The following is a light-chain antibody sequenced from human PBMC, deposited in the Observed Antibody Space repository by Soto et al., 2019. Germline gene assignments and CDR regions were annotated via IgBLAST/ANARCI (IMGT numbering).Light chain of an antibody. Sequence: QSALTQPPSASGSPGQSVAISCTGTSSDVGGYNYVSWYQQHPGKAPKLIIYEVTKRPSGVPDRFSASKSGNTASLTVSGLQAEDEADYYCSSFVAGNNYWVFGGGTQLTVL. CDR1: SSDVGGYNY. CDR2: EVT. V-gene: IGLV2-8*01. J-gene: IGLJ3*02. CDR3: SSFVAGNNYWV.